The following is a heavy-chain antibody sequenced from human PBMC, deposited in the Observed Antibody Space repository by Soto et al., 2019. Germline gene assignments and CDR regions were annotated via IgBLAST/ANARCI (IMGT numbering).Heavy chain of an antibody. Sequence: PGGSLRLSCAASGFTFSSYAMSWVRQAPGKGLEWVSAISGSGGSTYYADSVKGRFTISRDNSKNTLYLQMNSLRAEDTAVYYCAKDRIRYHLLCVFDYWGQVTLVTVSS. CDR2: ISGSGGST. J-gene: IGHJ4*02. CDR1: GFTFSSYA. D-gene: IGHD2-2*01. V-gene: IGHV3-23*01. CDR3: AKDRIRYHLLCVFDY.